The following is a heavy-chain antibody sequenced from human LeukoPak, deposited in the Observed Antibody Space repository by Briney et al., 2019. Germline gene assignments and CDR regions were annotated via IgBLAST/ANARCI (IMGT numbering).Heavy chain of an antibody. Sequence: KPSQTLSLTCTVSGGSISSGGYYWSWIRQPPGKGLEWIGSIYYSGSTYYNPSLKSRVTISVDTSKNQFSLKLSSVTAADTAVYYCANTILGDYYYYYMDVWGKGTTVTVSS. CDR1: GGSISSGGYY. CDR3: ANTILGDYYYYYMDV. D-gene: IGHD3-3*01. J-gene: IGHJ6*03. CDR2: IYYSGST. V-gene: IGHV4-39*01.